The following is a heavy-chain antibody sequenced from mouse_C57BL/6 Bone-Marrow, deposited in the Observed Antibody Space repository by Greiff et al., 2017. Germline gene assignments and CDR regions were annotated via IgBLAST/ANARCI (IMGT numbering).Heavy chain of an antibody. CDR3: ARPAYYSNYDAMDY. CDR2: IYPGSGST. J-gene: IGHJ4*01. Sequence: QVQLKQPGAELVKPGASVKMSCKASGYTFTSYWITWVKQRPGQGLEWIGDIYPGSGSTNYNEKFKSKATLTVDTSSSTAYMQLSSLTSEDSAVYYCARPAYYSNYDAMDYWGQGTSVTVSS. D-gene: IGHD2-5*01. CDR1: GYTFTSYW. V-gene: IGHV1-55*01.